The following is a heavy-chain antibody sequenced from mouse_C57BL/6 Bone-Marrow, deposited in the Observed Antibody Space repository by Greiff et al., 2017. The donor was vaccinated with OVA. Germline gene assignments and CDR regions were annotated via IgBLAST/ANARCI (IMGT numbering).Heavy chain of an antibody. CDR2: ISSGSSTI. V-gene: IGHV5-17*01. Sequence: DVMLVESGGGLVKPGGSLKLSCAASGFTFSDYGMPWVRQAPEKGLEWVAYISSGSSTIYSADTVKGRFTISRDNAKNTLFLQMTSLRSEDTAMYYCARGGLFYYGSSLFAYWGQGTLVTVSA. CDR1: GFTFSDYG. CDR3: ARGGLFYYGSSLFAY. J-gene: IGHJ3*01. D-gene: IGHD1-1*01.